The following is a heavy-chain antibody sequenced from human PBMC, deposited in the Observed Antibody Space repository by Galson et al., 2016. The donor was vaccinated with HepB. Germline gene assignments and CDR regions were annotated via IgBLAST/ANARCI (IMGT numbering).Heavy chain of an antibody. CDR1: GYIFTGHY. Sequence: SVTVSCKASGYIFTGHYMHWVRQAPGQGLEWMGWIKPNNGDTKYAQQFQGWFTMPRDTSSRTAYMEVTRLKSDDTAVDFCARARRVGIASRRGKQYDYYGLDAWGQGTTVTVSS. D-gene: IGHD6-6*01. CDR2: IKPNNGDT. CDR3: ARARRVGIASRRGKQYDYYGLDA. V-gene: IGHV1-2*04. J-gene: IGHJ6*02.